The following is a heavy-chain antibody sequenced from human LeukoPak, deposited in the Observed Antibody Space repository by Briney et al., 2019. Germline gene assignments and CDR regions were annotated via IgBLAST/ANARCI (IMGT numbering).Heavy chain of an antibody. J-gene: IGHJ6*02. V-gene: IGHV3-33*01. D-gene: IGHD2-2*01. CDR1: GFTFSSYG. CDR2: IWYDGSNK. CDR3: ARERYCSSTSCSPIMDV. Sequence: GGSLRLSCAASGFTFSSYGTHWVRQAPGKGLEWAAVIWYDGSNKYYADSVKGRFTISRDNSKNTLYLQMNSLRAEDTAVYYCARERYCSSTSCSPIMDVWGQGTTVTVSS.